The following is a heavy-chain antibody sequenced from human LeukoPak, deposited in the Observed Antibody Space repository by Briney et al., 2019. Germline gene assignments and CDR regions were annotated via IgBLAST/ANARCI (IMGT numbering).Heavy chain of an antibody. CDR2: IIPIFGTA. J-gene: IGHJ4*02. V-gene: IGHV1-69*13. CDR1: GGTFSSYA. CDR3: AREAGPMTTMTYFDY. Sequence: ASVKVSCKASGGTFSSYAISWVRQAPGQGLEWMGGIIPIFGTANYAQKFQGRVTITADESTSTAYMELSSLRSEDTAVYYCAREAGPMTTMTYFDYWGQGTLVTVSS. D-gene: IGHD4-17*01.